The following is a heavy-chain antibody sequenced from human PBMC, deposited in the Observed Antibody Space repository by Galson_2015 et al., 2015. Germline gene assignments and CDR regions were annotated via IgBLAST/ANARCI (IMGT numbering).Heavy chain of an antibody. CDR3: AKLHSRYCTGSKCYFDS. CDR1: GFTFSDYA. Sequence: SLRLSCAASGFTFSDYAMSWVRQTPGKGLEWVSIISGSGETTENADSVKGRFTISRDNSKNTLYLQMSSLRAEDTAVYYCAKLHSRYCTGSKCYFDSWGQGILVTVSS. D-gene: IGHD2-8*02. J-gene: IGHJ4*02. V-gene: IGHV3-23*01. CDR2: ISGSGETT.